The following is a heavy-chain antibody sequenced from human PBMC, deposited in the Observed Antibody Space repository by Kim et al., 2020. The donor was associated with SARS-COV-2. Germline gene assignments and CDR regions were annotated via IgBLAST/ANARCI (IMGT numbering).Heavy chain of an antibody. V-gene: IGHV3-30*04. CDR2: ISYDGSNK. D-gene: IGHD2-2*01. CDR1: GFTFSSYA. CDR3: AREGGYCSSTSCLGSFDY. J-gene: IGHJ4*02. Sequence: GGSLRLSCAASGFTFSSYAMHWVRQAPGKGLEWVAVISYDGSNKYYADSVKGRFTISRDNSKNTLYLQMNSLRAEDTAVYYCAREGGYCSSTSCLGSFDYWGQGTLVTVSS.